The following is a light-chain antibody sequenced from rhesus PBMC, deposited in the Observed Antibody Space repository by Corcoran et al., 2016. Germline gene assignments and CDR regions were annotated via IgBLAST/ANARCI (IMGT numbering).Light chain of an antibody. CDR2: YAN. J-gene: IGKJ1*01. CDR3: QQSNSNPRT. CDR1: QGISSY. V-gene: IGKV1-32*02. Sequence: DIQMSQSPSSLSASVGDRVTITCRASQGISSYLNWYQQKPGKAPKPLIYYANSLASGVPSRFSGSGSVTEFTLTISSLQPEDFATYYCQQSNSNPRTFGQGTKVEIK.